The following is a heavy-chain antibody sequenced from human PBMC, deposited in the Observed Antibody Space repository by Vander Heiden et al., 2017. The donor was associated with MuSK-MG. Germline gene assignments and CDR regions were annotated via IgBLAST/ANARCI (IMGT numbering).Heavy chain of an antibody. CDR2: IYYSGST. J-gene: IGHJ2*01. CDR1: GGSISSSSYY. D-gene: IGHD3-16*02. V-gene: IGHV4-39*01. CDR3: ASLFYDYVWGSYRPVGYFDL. Sequence: QLQLQESGPGLVKPSETLSLTCTVSGGSISSSSYYWGWLRQPPGKGLEWIGSIYYSGSTYYNPSLKSRVTISVDTSKNQFSLKLSSVTAADTAVYYCASLFYDYVWGSYRPVGYFDLWGRGTLVTVSS.